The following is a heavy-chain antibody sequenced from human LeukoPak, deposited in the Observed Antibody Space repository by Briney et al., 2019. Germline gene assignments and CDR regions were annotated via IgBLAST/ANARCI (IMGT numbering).Heavy chain of an antibody. CDR1: GFTFSSYE. D-gene: IGHD3-16*01. J-gene: IGHJ4*02. CDR3: AREVGGGASGQ. Sequence: GGSLRLSCAASGFTFSSYEMNWVRQAPGKGLEWVSYISSSGSTIYYADSVKGRFTISRDNAKNSLYLQMNSLRAEDTAVYYCAREVGGGASGQWGQGTLVTVSS. CDR2: ISSSGSTI. V-gene: IGHV3-48*03.